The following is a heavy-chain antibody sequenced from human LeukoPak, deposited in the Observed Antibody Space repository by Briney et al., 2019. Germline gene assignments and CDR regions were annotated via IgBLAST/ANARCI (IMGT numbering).Heavy chain of an antibody. CDR3: VGDFDY. V-gene: IGHV3-20*04. CDR2: IDWSGDST. J-gene: IGHJ4*02. Sequence: GGSLRLSCAASGFTFDDSGMSWVRQAPGKGLEWVSGIDWSGDSTGYADSVKGRFTISRDNSKNTLYLQMNSLRAEDTAVYYCVGDFDYWGQGTLVTVSS. CDR1: GFTFDDSG.